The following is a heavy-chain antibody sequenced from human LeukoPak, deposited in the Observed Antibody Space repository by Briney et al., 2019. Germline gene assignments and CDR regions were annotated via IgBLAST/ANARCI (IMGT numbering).Heavy chain of an antibody. CDR2: IYHSGST. Sequence: SETLSLTCTVSGGSISSSSYYWGWIRQPPGKGLEWIGYIYHSGSTYYNPSLKSRVTISVDRSKNQFSLKLSSVTAADTAVYYCASVYCSGGSCYWGQGTLVTVSS. CDR1: GGSISSSSYY. V-gene: IGHV4-39*07. D-gene: IGHD2-15*01. J-gene: IGHJ4*02. CDR3: ASVYCSGGSCY.